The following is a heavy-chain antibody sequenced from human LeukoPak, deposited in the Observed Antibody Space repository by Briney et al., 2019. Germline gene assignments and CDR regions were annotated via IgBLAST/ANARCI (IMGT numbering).Heavy chain of an antibody. V-gene: IGHV3-23*01. J-gene: IGHJ4*02. CDR3: AKGDGYLDY. CDR1: GFTVSSNS. D-gene: IGHD5-24*01. Sequence: GGSLRLSCTVSGFTVSSNSMSWVRQAPGKGLEWVSAISGSGGSTYYADSVKGRFTISRDNSKNTLYLQMNSLRAEDTAVYYCAKGDGYLDYWGQGTLVTVSS. CDR2: ISGSGGST.